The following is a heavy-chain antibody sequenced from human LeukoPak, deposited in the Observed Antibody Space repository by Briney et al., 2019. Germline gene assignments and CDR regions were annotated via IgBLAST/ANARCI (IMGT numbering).Heavy chain of an antibody. CDR1: GGSMSSYY. Sequence: PSETLSLTCTVSGGSMSSYYWNWIRQPAGKGLEWIGRIYTSGSTNYNPSLKSRVTMSVDTSKNQFSLKLSSVTAADTAVYYCARGLDYGDPNANFDYWGQGTLVTVSS. J-gene: IGHJ4*02. CDR3: ARGLDYGDPNANFDY. D-gene: IGHD4-17*01. CDR2: IYTSGST. V-gene: IGHV4-4*07.